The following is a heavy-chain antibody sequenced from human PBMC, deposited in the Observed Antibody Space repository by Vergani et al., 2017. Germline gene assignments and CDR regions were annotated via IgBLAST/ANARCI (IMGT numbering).Heavy chain of an antibody. J-gene: IGHJ4*02. CDR3: ARGGADYYDSSGWYY. CDR2: IYTSGST. V-gene: IGHV4-61*02. CDR1: GGSISSGNYY. Sequence: QVQLQESGPGLVKPSETLSLTCTVSGGSISSGNYYWSWIRQPAGKGLEWIGRIYTSGSTNYNPSLKSRVTISVDTSKNQFSLELSSVTAADTAVYYCARGGADYYDSSGWYYGGQGTLVTVSS. D-gene: IGHD3-22*01.